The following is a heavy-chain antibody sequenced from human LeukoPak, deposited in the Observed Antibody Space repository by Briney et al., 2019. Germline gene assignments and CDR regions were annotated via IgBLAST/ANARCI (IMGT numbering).Heavy chain of an antibody. Sequence: SETLSVTCTVSGGSITTIPYNWGWIRQPPGKRLEWIGTISYVGTTYYEPSLKSRVTMSIDTSKNQFSLNLNSATAADTAVYYCARHPTGYPNWFDSWGQGTLVIVSS. V-gene: IGHV4-39*01. CDR3: ARHPTGYPNWFDS. J-gene: IGHJ5*01. D-gene: IGHD3-9*01. CDR1: GGSITTIPYN. CDR2: ISYVGTT.